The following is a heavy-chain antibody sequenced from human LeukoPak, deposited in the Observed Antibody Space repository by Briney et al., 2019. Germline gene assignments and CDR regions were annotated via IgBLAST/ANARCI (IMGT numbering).Heavy chain of an antibody. CDR2: IYYSGST. D-gene: IGHD5-24*01. V-gene: IGHV4-59*01. CDR3: ARSRDGYDNSFDY. Sequence: ASETLSLTCTVSGGSISSYYWSWIRQPPGKGLEWIGYIYYSGSTNYNPSLKSRVTISVDTSKNQFSLKLSSVTAADTAVYYCARSRDGYDNSFDYWGQGTLVTVSS. J-gene: IGHJ4*02. CDR1: GGSISSYY.